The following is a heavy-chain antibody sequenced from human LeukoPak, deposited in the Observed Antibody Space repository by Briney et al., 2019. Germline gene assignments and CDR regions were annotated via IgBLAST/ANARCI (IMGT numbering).Heavy chain of an antibody. V-gene: IGHV3-21*01. Sequence: GGSLRLSCAASGFTFSSYSMNWVRQAPGKGVEWVSSISSSSSYIYYADSVKGRFTISRDNAKNSLYLQMNSLRAEDTAVYYCARWGFGEGYYYYYMDVWGKGTTVTVSS. J-gene: IGHJ6*03. CDR1: GFTFSSYS. CDR3: ARWGFGEGYYYYYMDV. CDR2: ISSSSSYI. D-gene: IGHD3-10*01.